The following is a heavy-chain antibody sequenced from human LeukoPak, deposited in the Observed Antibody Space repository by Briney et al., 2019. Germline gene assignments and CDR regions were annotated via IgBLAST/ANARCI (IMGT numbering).Heavy chain of an antibody. CDR2: IYPGDSDT. CDR1: GYSFTSYW. J-gene: IGHJ6*02. V-gene: IGHV5-51*01. Sequence: GESLKISCKGSGYSFTSYWIGWVRQMPGKGLEWMGIIYPGDSDTRYSPSFQGQVTISADQSISTAYLQWSSLKASDTAMYYRARQDYYDSSGYAPYYYYGMDVWGQGTTVTVSS. CDR3: ARQDYYDSSGYAPYYYYGMDV. D-gene: IGHD3-22*01.